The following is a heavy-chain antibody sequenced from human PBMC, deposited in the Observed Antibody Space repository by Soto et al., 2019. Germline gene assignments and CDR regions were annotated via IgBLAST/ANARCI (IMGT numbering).Heavy chain of an antibody. CDR3: ARGPRGVYGNDY. J-gene: IGHJ4*02. D-gene: IGHD2-8*02. V-gene: IGHV3-74*01. CDR2: INMDGSVT. CDR1: GFTFRSDW. Sequence: EVQLVESGGGLVQPGGSLRLSCVASGFTFRSDWMHWVRQGAGKGLVWVSRINMDGSVTNYADYVQGRFTISRYNAKNTVYMQKISLRVEDTAVYYCARGPRGVYGNDYWGQGALVTVSS.